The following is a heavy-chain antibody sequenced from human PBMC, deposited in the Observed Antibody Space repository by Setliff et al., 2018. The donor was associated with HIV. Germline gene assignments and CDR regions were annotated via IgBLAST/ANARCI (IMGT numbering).Heavy chain of an antibody. D-gene: IGHD3-16*01. CDR3: ARRGEERNMITGALDV. J-gene: IGHJ3*01. Sequence: GASVKVSCKASGYSFTKYEINWVRQAPGQGLEWLGWVSPSIGNSDFAQKFKGRISLTTDTSIRTAYMELRGLKSDDTAVYFCARRGEERNMITGALDVWGQGSLVTVSS. V-gene: IGHV1-8*01. CDR2: VSPSIGNS. CDR1: GYSFTKYE.